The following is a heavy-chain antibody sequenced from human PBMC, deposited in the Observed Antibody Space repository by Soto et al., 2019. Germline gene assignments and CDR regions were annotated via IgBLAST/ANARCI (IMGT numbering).Heavy chain of an antibody. CDR1: GGSFSGYY. CDR3: ARERAAVAGTYYYYYMDV. D-gene: IGHD6-19*01. J-gene: IGHJ6*03. Sequence: SETLSLTCAVYGGSFSGYYWSWIRQPPGKGLEWIGEINHSGSTNYNPSLKSRVTISVDTSKNQFSLKLSSVTAADTAVYYCARERAAVAGTYYYYYMDVWGKGTTVTVSS. CDR2: INHSGST. V-gene: IGHV4-34*01.